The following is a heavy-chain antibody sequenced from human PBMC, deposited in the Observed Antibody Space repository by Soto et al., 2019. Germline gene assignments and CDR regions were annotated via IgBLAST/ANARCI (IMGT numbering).Heavy chain of an antibody. CDR1: GFTFSSYG. Sequence: EGSLRLSCAASGFTFSSYGMHWVRQAPGKGLEWVAVIWYDGSNKYYADSVKGRFTISRDNSKNTLYLQMNSLRAEDTAVYYCARDSLAAADPYYYYGMNVWGQGTTVTVSS. V-gene: IGHV3-33*01. J-gene: IGHJ6*02. CDR2: IWYDGSNK. CDR3: ARDSLAAADPYYYYGMNV. D-gene: IGHD6-13*01.